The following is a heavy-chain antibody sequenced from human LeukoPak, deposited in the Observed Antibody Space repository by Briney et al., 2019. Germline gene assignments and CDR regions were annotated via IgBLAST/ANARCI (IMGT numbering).Heavy chain of an antibody. Sequence: ASVKVSCKASGYTFTAYHIHCVRQAPGQGLEWMGWINPNNGGTNYAQKFQGRVTMTRDTSISTAYMELSRLRSDDTAVYYCARSIVADDGDFDYWGQGTLVTVSS. V-gene: IGHV1-2*02. CDR3: ARSIVADDGDFDY. D-gene: IGHD5-12*01. J-gene: IGHJ4*02. CDR2: INPNNGGT. CDR1: GYTFTAYH.